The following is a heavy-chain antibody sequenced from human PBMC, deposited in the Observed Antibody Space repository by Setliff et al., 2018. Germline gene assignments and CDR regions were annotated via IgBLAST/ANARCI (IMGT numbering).Heavy chain of an antibody. CDR2: ISIYTGNA. Sequence: GASVKVSCKASGYTFSDYGITWVRQAPGQGLEWMGWISIYTGNAYYAHKLQGRVTMTTDTSTDTAYLELRSLTSDDTAVYYCSRLVRYCTTTTCQRASGAEFWGQGTLVTVSS. CDR1: GYTFSDYG. J-gene: IGHJ4*02. V-gene: IGHV1-18*01. D-gene: IGHD2-8*01. CDR3: SRLVRYCTTTTCQRASGAEF.